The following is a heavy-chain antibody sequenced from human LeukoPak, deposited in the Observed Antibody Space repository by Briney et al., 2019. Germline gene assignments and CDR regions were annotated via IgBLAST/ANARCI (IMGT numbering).Heavy chain of an antibody. V-gene: IGHV4-59*01. Sequence: SDTLSLTCTVSGGSISSYYWSWIRQPPGKGLEWIGYIYYSGSTNYNPSLKSRVTISVDTSKNQFSLKLSSVTAADTAVYYCARDQWRLGNYYYDSSGYSGAFDIWGQGTMVTVSS. CDR1: GGSISSYY. J-gene: IGHJ3*02. CDR3: ARDQWRLGNYYYDSSGYSGAFDI. D-gene: IGHD3-22*01. CDR2: IYYSGST.